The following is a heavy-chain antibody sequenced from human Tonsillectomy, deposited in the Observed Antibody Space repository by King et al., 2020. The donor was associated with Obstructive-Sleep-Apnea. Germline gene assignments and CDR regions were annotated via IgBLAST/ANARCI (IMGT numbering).Heavy chain of an antibody. V-gene: IGHV3-21*01. CDR3: ARDALYDSSGYCLY. J-gene: IGHJ4*02. D-gene: IGHD3-22*01. CDR2: ISSSSSYI. Sequence: VQLVESGGGLVKPGGSLRLSCAASGFTFSSYSMNWVRQAPGKGLEWVSSISSSSSYIYYADSVKGRFTISRENAKNSLYLQMNSLRAEDTAVYYCARDALYDSSGYCLYWGQGTLVTVSS. CDR1: GFTFSSYS.